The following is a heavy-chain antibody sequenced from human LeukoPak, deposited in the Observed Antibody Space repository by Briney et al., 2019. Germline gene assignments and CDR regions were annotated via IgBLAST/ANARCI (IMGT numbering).Heavy chain of an antibody. CDR3: ARDPGAGFPLTW. CDR1: GYTFTSYG. J-gene: IGHJ4*02. Sequence: ASVKVSCKASGYTFTSYGISWVRQAPGQGLERMGWISAYNGNTNYAQKPQGRVTMTTDTSTSTAYMELRSLRSDDTAVYYCARDPGAGFPLTWWGQGTLVTVSS. CDR2: ISAYNGNT. V-gene: IGHV1-18*01. D-gene: IGHD6-13*01.